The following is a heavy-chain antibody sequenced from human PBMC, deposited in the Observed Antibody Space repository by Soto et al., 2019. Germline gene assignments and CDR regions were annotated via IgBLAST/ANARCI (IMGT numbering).Heavy chain of an antibody. CDR1: GFTFTDYA. Sequence: PGGSLRLSCAASGFTFTDYAMSWVRQAPGKGLEWVSSITSSSSYIYYADSVKGRFTISRDNAKNSLYLQMNSLRAEDTAVYYCARDRRYSSSALFDYWGQGTLVTVSS. CDR2: ITSSSSYI. CDR3: ARDRRYSSSALFDY. D-gene: IGHD6-6*01. J-gene: IGHJ4*02. V-gene: IGHV3-21*01.